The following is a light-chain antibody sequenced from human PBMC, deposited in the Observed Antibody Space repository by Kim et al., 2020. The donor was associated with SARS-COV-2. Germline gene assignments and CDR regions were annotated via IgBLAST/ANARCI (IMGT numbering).Light chain of an antibody. J-gene: IGLJ1*01. V-gene: IGLV1-40*01. CDR1: SSNDGAGFN. Sequence: QGVTITCPGSSSNDGAGFNVHWYQQLPGTAPKLLIYDNTNRPSGVPDRLSGSKSGISASLAITGLQAEDEADYYCQSYDSSLSDYVFGTGTKVTVL. CDR3: QSYDSSLSDYV. CDR2: DNT.